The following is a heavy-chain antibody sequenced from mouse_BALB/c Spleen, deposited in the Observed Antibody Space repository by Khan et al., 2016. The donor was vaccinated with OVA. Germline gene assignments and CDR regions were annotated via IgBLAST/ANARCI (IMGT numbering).Heavy chain of an antibody. D-gene: IGHD3-2*01. V-gene: IGHV3-8*02. CDR3: ARWTDRYGIVY. CDR2: IIYTGYT. Sequence: EVQLQESGPSLVKPSQTLSLTCSVTGDSITTGYWNWIRKFPGNKLAYMGYIIYTGYTYYNPSLKTRISLTPHTSNHQYYLQLNSVPDEDTATYSCARWTDRYGIVYWGEGTLVTVTA. CDR1: GDSITTGY. J-gene: IGHJ3*01.